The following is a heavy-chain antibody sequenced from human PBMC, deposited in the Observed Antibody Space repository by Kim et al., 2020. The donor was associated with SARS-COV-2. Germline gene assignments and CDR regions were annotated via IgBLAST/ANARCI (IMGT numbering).Heavy chain of an antibody. CDR3: ARDPRREGPLFFDY. Sequence: ASVKVSCKASGYTFTSYGISWVRQAPGQGLEWMGWISAYNGNTNYAQKLQGRVTMTTDTSTSTAYMELRSLRSDDTAVYYCARDPRREGPLFFDYWGQGTLVTLSS. J-gene: IGHJ4*02. CDR2: ISAYNGNT. CDR1: GYTFTSYG. D-gene: IGHD3-3*01. V-gene: IGHV1-18*01.